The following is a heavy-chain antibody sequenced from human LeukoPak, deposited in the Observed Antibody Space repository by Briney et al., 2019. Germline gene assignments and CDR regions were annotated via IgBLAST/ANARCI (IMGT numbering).Heavy chain of an antibody. D-gene: IGHD3-10*01. CDR1: GYTFTGYY. CDR3: ARDPRQIGFGEAGHYFDY. Sequence: ASVKVSCKASGYTFTGYYLHWVRHAPGQGLEWMGWINPNSVGTNYAQKFKGRVTMTRDTSISTAYMELSRLRADETAVYYCARDPRQIGFGEAGHYFDYWGQGTLVTVSS. J-gene: IGHJ4*02. CDR2: INPNSVGT. V-gene: IGHV1-2*02.